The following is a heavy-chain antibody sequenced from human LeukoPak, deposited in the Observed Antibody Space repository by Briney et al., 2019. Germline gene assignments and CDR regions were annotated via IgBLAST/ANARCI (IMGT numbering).Heavy chain of an antibody. J-gene: IGHJ4*02. CDR2: ISSNGGST. CDR1: GFTFSSHA. CDR3: VRVIYDSSAYYYDY. Sequence: GGSLRLSCAASGFTFSSHAMSWVRQAPGKGLQYVSAISSNGGSTYYADSLKARFTISRDNSKNTLYLEMSSLRVDDTAVYYCVRVIYDSSAYYYDYWGQGTLATVSS. V-gene: IGHV3-64D*09. D-gene: IGHD3-22*01.